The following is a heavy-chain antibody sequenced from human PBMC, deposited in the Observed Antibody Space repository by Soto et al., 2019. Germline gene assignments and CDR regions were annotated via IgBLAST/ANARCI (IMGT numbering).Heavy chain of an antibody. V-gene: IGHV4-59*12. J-gene: IGHJ4*02. CDR3: ATSLYYYDVSGFSEGHYYFDS. CDR1: GGSISSYY. Sequence: PSETLSLTCTVSGGSISSYYWSWIRQPPGKGLEWIGYIYYSGSTNYNPSLKSRVTISADTSKNQFSLKLSSVTAADTAVYYCATSLYYYDVSGFSEGHYYFDSWGKGTLVTVSS. CDR2: IYYSGST. D-gene: IGHD3-22*01.